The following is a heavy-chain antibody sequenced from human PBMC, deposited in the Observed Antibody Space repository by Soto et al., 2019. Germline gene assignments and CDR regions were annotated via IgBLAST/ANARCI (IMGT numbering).Heavy chain of an antibody. CDR3: AKTRDCSGGGCYRYFDY. CDR2: ITGSGDST. CDR1: GFTFSSYA. V-gene: IGHV3-23*01. D-gene: IGHD2-15*01. J-gene: IGHJ4*02. Sequence: QPGGSLRLSCAASGFTFSSYAMSWVHQAPGKGLEWVSAITGSGDSTYYADSVKGRFTISRDNSKNTLYTQMNGLRAEDTAIYYCAKTRDCSGGGCYRYFDYWGQGALVAVSS.